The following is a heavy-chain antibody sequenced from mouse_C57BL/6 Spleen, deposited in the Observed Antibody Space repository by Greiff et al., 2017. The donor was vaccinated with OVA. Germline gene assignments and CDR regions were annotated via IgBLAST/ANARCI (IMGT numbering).Heavy chain of an antibody. CDR3: ARSLYGNYFDY. J-gene: IGHJ2*01. CDR2: IYPGDGDT. V-gene: IGHV1-80*01. Sequence: VKVVESGAELVKPGASVKISCKASGYAFSSYWMNWVKQRPGKGLEWIGQIYPGDGDTNYNGKFKGKATLTADKSSSTAYMQLSSLTSEDSAVYFCARSLYGNYFDYWGQGTTLTVSS. CDR1: GYAFSSYW. D-gene: IGHD2-1*01.